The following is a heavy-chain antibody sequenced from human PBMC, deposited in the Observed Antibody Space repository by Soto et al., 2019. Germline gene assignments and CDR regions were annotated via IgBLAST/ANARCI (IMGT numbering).Heavy chain of an antibody. CDR1: GGALTSYP. J-gene: IGHJ5*02. Sequence: QVRLEQSGAEVKKPGSSVRVSCQASGGALTSYPIHWVRQAPGQGLEWMGVIDPMFDTSNLAEKFKARVILTADTSTKTVYMDLTSLRSDDTAVYFCATYPRPHNWIDLWGQGTLVAVSS. V-gene: IGHV1-69*06. D-gene: IGHD2-21*01. CDR3: ATYPRPHNWIDL. CDR2: IDPMFDTS.